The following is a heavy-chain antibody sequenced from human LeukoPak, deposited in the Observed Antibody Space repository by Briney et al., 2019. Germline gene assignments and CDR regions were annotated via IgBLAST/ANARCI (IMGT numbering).Heavy chain of an antibody. D-gene: IGHD3-3*01. Sequence: SETLSLTCTVSGGSISSGDYYWSWIRQPPGKGLEWIGYIYYSGSTYYNPSLKSRVTISVDTSKNQFSLKLSSVTAADTAVYYCARDNYDFWSGLYYMDVWGKGTTVTVSS. J-gene: IGHJ6*03. CDR2: IYYSGST. CDR3: ARDNYDFWSGLYYMDV. CDR1: GGSISSGDYY. V-gene: IGHV4-30-4*08.